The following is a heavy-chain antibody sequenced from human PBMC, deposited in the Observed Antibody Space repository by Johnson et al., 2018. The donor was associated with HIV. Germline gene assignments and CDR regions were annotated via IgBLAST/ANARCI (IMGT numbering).Heavy chain of an antibody. CDR1: EFTFSDHY. CDR2: INSGGST. CDR3: AKGLGAGDDGFDI. Sequence: VQLVESGGGLVQPGGSLRLSCAASEFTFSDHYMDWVRQAPGKGLEWVSVINSGGSTYYADSVKGRFTISRDNSKNTLYLQMNSVSAEDTAVYCCAKGLGAGDDGFDIWGQGAMVTVSS. J-gene: IGHJ3*02. V-gene: IGHV3-66*01. D-gene: IGHD6-25*01.